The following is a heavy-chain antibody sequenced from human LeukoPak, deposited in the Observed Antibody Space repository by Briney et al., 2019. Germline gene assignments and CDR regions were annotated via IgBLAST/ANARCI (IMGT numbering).Heavy chain of an antibody. V-gene: IGHV3-30*02. D-gene: IGHD2-2*01. Sequence: PGGSLRLSCVASGFTFSSYGMHWVRQAPGKGLEWVAFIRYDGSNKYYADSVKGRFTISRDNSKNTLSLQTNSLRPEDTAVYYCAKGYCSGTSCYSGLDWGQGTLVTVSS. CDR2: IRYDGSNK. J-gene: IGHJ4*02. CDR1: GFTFSSYG. CDR3: AKGYCSGTSCYSGLD.